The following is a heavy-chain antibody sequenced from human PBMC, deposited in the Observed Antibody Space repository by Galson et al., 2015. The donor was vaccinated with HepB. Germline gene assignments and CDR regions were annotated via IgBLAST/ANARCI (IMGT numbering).Heavy chain of an antibody. V-gene: IGHV1-46*01. J-gene: IGHJ4*02. CDR3: ARALTGGVQYGVVVVAATLDY. CDR2: INPSGGST. Sequence: SVKVSCKASGYTFTSYYMHWVRQAPGQGLEWMGIINPSGGSTSYAQKFQGRVTMTRDTSTSTVYMELSSLRSEDTAVYYCARALTGGVQYGVVVVAATLDYWGQGTLVTVSS. CDR1: GYTFTSYY. D-gene: IGHD2-15*01.